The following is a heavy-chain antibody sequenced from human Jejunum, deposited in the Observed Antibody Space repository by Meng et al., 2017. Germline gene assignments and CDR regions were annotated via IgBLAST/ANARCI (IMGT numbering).Heavy chain of an antibody. CDR1: GGTFSSDA. CDR3: ARGAVVATTYYFDY. CDR2: IIPIFGPT. J-gene: IGHJ4*02. V-gene: IGHV1-69*01. Sequence: VERVQSGAEGKKPGSSVKVSCKASGGTFSSDAMSWVRQAPGQGLEWMGGIIPIFGPTNYAQKFQGRVTITADESTSTAYMELSGLRSEDTALYYCARGAVVATTYYFDYWGQGSLVTVSS. D-gene: IGHD2-15*01.